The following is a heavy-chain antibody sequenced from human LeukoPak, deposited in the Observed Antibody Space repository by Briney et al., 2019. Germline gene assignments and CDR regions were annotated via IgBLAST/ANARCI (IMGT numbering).Heavy chain of an antibody. D-gene: IGHD2-2*01. CDR3: AKVASIVVVPAAMGY. CDR1: GFTFSSYA. CDR2: ISSSGSTI. V-gene: IGHV3-48*04. J-gene: IGHJ4*02. Sequence: GGSLRLSCAASGFTFSSYAMSWVRQAPGKGLEWVSYISSSGSTIYYADSVKGRFTISRDNAKNSLYLQMNSLRAEDTAVYYCAKVASIVVVPAAMGYWGQGTLVTVSS.